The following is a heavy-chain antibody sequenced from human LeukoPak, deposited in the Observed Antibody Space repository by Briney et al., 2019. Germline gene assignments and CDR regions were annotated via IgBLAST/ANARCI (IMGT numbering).Heavy chain of an antibody. J-gene: IGHJ5*02. CDR3: ARVLTYYDFWSGFNWFDP. V-gene: IGHV1-18*01. Sequence: ASVKVSCKASGYTFTSYGISWVRQAPGQALEWMGWISAYNGNTNYAQKLQSRVTMTTDISTSTAYMELRSLRSDDTAVYYCARVLTYYDFWSGFNWFDPWGQGTLVTVSS. D-gene: IGHD3-3*01. CDR2: ISAYNGNT. CDR1: GYTFTSYG.